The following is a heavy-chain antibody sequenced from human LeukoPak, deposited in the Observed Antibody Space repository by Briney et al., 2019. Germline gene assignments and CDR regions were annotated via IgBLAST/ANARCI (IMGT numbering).Heavy chain of an antibody. J-gene: IGHJ3*02. D-gene: IGHD3-10*01. Sequence: GGSLRLSCAASGFTFDDYAMHWVRQAPGKGLEWVSGISWNSGSIGYADSVKGRFTISRDNAKNSLYLQMNSLRAEDTALYYCAKDRVGVWFGELFGAFDIWGQGTMVTVSS. CDR1: GFTFDDYA. V-gene: IGHV3-9*01. CDR3: AKDRVGVWFGELFGAFDI. CDR2: ISWNSGSI.